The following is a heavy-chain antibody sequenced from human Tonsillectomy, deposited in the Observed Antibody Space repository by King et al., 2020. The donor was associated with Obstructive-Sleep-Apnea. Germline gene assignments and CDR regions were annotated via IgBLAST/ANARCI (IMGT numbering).Heavy chain of an antibody. Sequence: VQLVESGGGLVQPGGSLRLSCAASGFTFSNYWMNWVRQAPGKGLEWVANIKQDGSEKYYVDSVKGRFTISRDNAKNSLYLQMNSLRAEDTAVYYCARVFPPTYYYGSGSYFGAFDIWGQGTMVTVSS. J-gene: IGHJ3*02. V-gene: IGHV3-7*01. CDR1: GFTFSNYW. CDR2: IKQDGSEK. CDR3: ARVFPPTYYYGSGSYFGAFDI. D-gene: IGHD3-10*01.